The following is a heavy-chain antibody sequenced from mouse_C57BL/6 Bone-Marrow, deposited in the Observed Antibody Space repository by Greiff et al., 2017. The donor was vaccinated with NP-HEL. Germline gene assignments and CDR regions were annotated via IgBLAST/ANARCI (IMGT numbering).Heavy chain of an antibody. CDR2: ISYDGSN. CDR1: GYSITSGYY. V-gene: IGHV3-6*01. Sequence: EVKLQESGPGLVKPSQSLSLTCSVTGYSITSGYYWNWIRQFPGNKLEWMGYISYDGSNNYNPSLKNRISITRDTSKNQFFLKLNSVTTEDTATYYCARDRSKFAYWGQGTLVTVSA. CDR3: ARDRSKFAY. J-gene: IGHJ3*01. D-gene: IGHD2-5*01.